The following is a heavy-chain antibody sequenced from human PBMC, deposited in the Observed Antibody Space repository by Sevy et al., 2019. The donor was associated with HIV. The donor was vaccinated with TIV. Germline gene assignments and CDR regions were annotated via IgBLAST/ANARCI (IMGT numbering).Heavy chain of an antibody. CDR2: ISSSSSYI. J-gene: IGHJ4*02. Sequence: VGSLRLSCAASGFTFSSYSMNWVRQAPGKGLEWVSSISSSSSYIYYADSVKGRFTISRDNAKNSLYLQMNSLRAEDTAVYYCARDLEGAGLSFDYWGQGTLVTVSS. V-gene: IGHV3-21*01. CDR1: GFTFSSYS. CDR3: ARDLEGAGLSFDY. D-gene: IGHD1-26*01.